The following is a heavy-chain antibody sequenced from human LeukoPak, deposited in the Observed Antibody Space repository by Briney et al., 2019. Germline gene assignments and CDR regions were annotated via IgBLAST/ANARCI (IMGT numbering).Heavy chain of an antibody. J-gene: IGHJ4*02. CDR1: GFTFSSYG. D-gene: IGHD4-17*01. CDR2: IRYDGSNK. Sequence: GGSLRLSCAASGFTFSSYGMHWVRQAPGKGLEWVAFIRYDGSNKYYADSVKGRFTISRDNSKNTLYLQMNSLRAEDTAVCYCAKRDTDYGDNEGYFDYWGQGTLVTVSS. CDR3: AKRDTDYGDNEGYFDY. V-gene: IGHV3-30*02.